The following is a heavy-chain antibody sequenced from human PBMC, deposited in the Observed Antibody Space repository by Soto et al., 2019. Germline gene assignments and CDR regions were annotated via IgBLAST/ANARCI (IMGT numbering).Heavy chain of an antibody. CDR1: GFTFSNAW. CDR2: IKSKTDGGTT. J-gene: IGHJ3*02. Sequence: EVQLVESGGGLVKPGGSLRLSCAASGFTFSNAWMNWVRQAPGKGLEWVGRIKSKTDGGTTDYAAPVKGRFTISRDDSKNTLYLQMNSLKTEDTAVYYCTTDSPLVLRPRYAFDIWGQGTMGTVSS. CDR3: TTDSPLVLRPRYAFDI. V-gene: IGHV3-15*07. D-gene: IGHD2-8*01.